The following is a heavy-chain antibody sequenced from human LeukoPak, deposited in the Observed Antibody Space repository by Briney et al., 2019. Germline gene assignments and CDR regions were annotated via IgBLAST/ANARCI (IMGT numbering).Heavy chain of an antibody. CDR1: GFTFSNAW. J-gene: IGHJ4*02. CDR3: TTDHSYYYDSSGYLWYFDY. Sequence: GGSLRLSCAASGFTFSNAWMSWVRQAPGKGLEWGGRIKSKTDAGTTDYAAPVKGRFTISRDDSKNTLYLQMNSLKTEDTAVYYCTTDHSYYYDSSGYLWYFDYWGQGTLVTVSS. D-gene: IGHD3-22*01. V-gene: IGHV3-15*01. CDR2: IKSKTDAGTT.